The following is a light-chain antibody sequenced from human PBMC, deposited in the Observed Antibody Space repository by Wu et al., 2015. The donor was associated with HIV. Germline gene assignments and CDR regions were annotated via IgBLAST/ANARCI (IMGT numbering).Light chain of an antibody. V-gene: IGKV1-39*01. CDR2: AAS. CDR3: QQSYSVPSLS. J-gene: IGKJ3*01. Sequence: DIQMTQSPSSLSASVGDRVTITCRASQGISNYLNWYQQTPGKAPKLLIYAASTLQSEVPSRFSGSGSGTHFTLTITNLQPEDFAMYYCQQSYSVPSLSSGPGTKVDIK. CDR1: QGISNY.